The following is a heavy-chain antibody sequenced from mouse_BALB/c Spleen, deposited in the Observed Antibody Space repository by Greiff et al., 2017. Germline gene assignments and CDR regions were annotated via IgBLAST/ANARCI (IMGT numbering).Heavy chain of an antibody. D-gene: IGHD2-4*01. CDR3: SRHEENGDYDYDGGFAY. Sequence: EVKLMESGGGLVKLGGSLKLSCAASGFTFSSYYMSWVRQTPEKRLELVAAINSNGGSTYYPDTVKGRFTISRDNAKNTLFLQMSSLKSEDTALYYCSRHEENGDYDYDGGFAYWGQGTLVTVSA. V-gene: IGHV5-6-2*01. J-gene: IGHJ3*01. CDR2: INSNGGST. CDR1: GFTFSSYY.